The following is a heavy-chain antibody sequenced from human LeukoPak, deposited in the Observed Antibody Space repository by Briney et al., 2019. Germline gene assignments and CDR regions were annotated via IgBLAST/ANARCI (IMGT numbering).Heavy chain of an antibody. J-gene: IGHJ6*03. CDR3: ARDPYSGAYGDTYYYFMDV. CDR1: GFTFSSYS. V-gene: IGHV3-21*01. D-gene: IGHD1-26*01. Sequence: PGGSLRLSCAASGFTFSSYSMNWVRQAPGKGLEWVSSIGSSSSYIYYADSVKGRFTISRDNARNSLYLQMNSLTAEDTAVYYCARDPYSGAYGDTYYYFMDVWGKGTTVTISS. CDR2: IGSSSSYI.